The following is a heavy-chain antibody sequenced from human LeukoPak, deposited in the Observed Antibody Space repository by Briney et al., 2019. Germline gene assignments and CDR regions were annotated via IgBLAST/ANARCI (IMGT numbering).Heavy chain of an antibody. J-gene: IGHJ4*02. CDR2: ISSSGMTK. D-gene: IGHD3-16*02. CDR3: ARDGRSRGLSLVNFDY. CDR1: GFPFSSYE. Sequence: GGSLRLSCAASGFPFSSYEMNWVRQAPGKGLEWVSYISSSGMTKYYAVSVKGRFTMSRDNAKNSLYLQLNSLRAEDTAVYYCARDGRSRGLSLVNFDYWGQGILVTVSS. V-gene: IGHV3-48*03.